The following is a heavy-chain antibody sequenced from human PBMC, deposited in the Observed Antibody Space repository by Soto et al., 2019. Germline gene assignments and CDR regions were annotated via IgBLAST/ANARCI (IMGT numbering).Heavy chain of an antibody. CDR2: IYHSGST. J-gene: IGHJ6*02. CDR3: ARSPDSSGYYPRWYYYGMDV. D-gene: IGHD3-22*01. V-gene: IGHV4-4*02. CDR1: GGPISSSNW. Sequence: PSETLSLTCAVSGGPISSSNWWSWVRQPPGKGLEWIGEIYHSGSTNYNPSLKSRVTISVDKSKNQFSLKLSSVTAADTAVYYCARSPDSSGYYPRWYYYGMDVWGQGTTVTSP.